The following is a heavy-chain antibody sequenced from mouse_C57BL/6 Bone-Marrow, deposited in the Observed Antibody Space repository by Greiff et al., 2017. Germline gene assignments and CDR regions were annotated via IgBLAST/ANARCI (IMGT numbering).Heavy chain of an antibody. V-gene: IGHV1-42*01. J-gene: IGHJ4*01. CDR3: ARHDYNAMDY. Sequence: VHVKQSGPELVKPGASVKISCKASGYSFTGYYMNWVKQSPETSLEWIGEINPSTGGTTYNQKFKAQATLTVDKSSSTAYMQLKSLTSEDSAVYYCARHDYNAMDYWGQGTSVTVSS. CDR1: GYSFTGYY. CDR2: INPSTGGT.